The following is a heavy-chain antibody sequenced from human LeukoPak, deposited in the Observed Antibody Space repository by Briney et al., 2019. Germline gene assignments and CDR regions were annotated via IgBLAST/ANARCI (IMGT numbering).Heavy chain of an antibody. CDR1: GGSFSGYY. J-gene: IGHJ4*02. CDR2: INHSGGT. V-gene: IGHV4-34*01. Sequence: SETLCLTCAVYGGSFSGYYWSWIRQPPGEGLEWIGEINHSGGTNYNPSLKSRVTISVDTSKNQFSLKLSSVTAADTAVYYCARARRIQLWLRGDFDYWGQGTLVTVSS. D-gene: IGHD5-18*01. CDR3: ARARRIQLWLRGDFDY.